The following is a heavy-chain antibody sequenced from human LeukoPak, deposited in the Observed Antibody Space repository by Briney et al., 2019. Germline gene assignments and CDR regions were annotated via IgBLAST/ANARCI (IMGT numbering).Heavy chain of an antibody. J-gene: IGHJ4*02. CDR1: EFAFSTYN. V-gene: IGHV3-48*02. CDR3: ARVAAGYSVNYFDY. CDR2: ISTGSSTT. D-gene: IGHD4-23*01. Sequence: GGSLRLSCAASEFAFSTYNMNWVRQAPGKGLEWVSYISTGSSTTYYADSVKGRFTISRDNVENSLYLQMNGLRDEDTAVYYCARVAAGYSVNYFDYWGQGTLVTVSS.